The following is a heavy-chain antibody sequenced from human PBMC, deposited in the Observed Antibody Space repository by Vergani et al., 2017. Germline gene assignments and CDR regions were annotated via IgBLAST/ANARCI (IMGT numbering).Heavy chain of an antibody. CDR3: ARAHAKYQLLLGGY. J-gene: IGHJ4*02. Sequence: VQLLESGGGLVQPGGSLRLSCAASGFTFSSYAMHWVRQAPGKGLEWVAVISYDGSNKYYADSVMGRFTISRDNSKNTLYLQMNSLRAEDTAVYYCARAHAKYQLLLGGYWGQGTLVTVSS. CDR2: ISYDGSNK. V-gene: IGHV3-30-3*01. CDR1: GFTFSSYA. D-gene: IGHD2-2*01.